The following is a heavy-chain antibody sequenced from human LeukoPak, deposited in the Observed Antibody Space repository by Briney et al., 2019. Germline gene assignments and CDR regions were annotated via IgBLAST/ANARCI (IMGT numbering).Heavy chain of an antibody. CDR1: GYTFTGYY. D-gene: IGHD4-11*01. V-gene: IGHV1-2*04. J-gene: IGHJ4*02. Sequence: ASVQVSCEASGYTFTGYYMHWVRQAPGQGLEWMGWINPNSGGINYAQKFQGWVTMTRDTSISTVYMELSRLRSDDTAVYYCARGSAGARSNYVGARHYYFDYWGQGTLVTVSS. CDR2: INPNSGGI. CDR3: ARGSAGARSNYVGARHYYFDY.